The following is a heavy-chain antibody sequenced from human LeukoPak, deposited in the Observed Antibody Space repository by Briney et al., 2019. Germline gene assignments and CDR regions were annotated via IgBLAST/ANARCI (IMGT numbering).Heavy chain of an antibody. CDR2: ISSNGGST. D-gene: IGHD1-26*01. CDR3: ARDGTGYSGSYYFDY. J-gene: IGHJ4*02. CDR1: GFTFSSYA. Sequence: LSGGSLRLSCAASGFTFSSYAMHWVRQAPGKGLEYVSAISSNGGSTYYANPVKGRFTISRDNSKNTLYLQMGSLRAEDMAVYYCARDGTGYSGSYYFDYWGQGTLVTVSS. V-gene: IGHV3-64*01.